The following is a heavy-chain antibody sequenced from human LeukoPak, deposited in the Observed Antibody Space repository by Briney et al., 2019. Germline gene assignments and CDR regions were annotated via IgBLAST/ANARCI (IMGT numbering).Heavy chain of an antibody. Sequence: AGGSLRLSCAASGFTFNSYAMSWVRQAPGKGLVWVSRINSDGSSTSYADSVKGRFTISRDNAKNTLYLQMNSLRAEDTAVYYCARVGCSGGSCYSGYGDNWFDPWGQGTLVTVSS. J-gene: IGHJ5*02. CDR2: INSDGSST. CDR1: GFTFNSYA. CDR3: ARVGCSGGSCYSGYGDNWFDP. D-gene: IGHD2-15*01. V-gene: IGHV3-74*01.